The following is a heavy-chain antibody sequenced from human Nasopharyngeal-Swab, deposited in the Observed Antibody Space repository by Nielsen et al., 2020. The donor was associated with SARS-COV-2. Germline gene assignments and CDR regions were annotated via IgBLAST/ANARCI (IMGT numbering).Heavy chain of an antibody. CDR3: ARENGYDSSGYSTDY. D-gene: IGHD3-22*01. CDR1: GGSISSGAYS. J-gene: IGHJ4*02. CDR2: IYHSGST. V-gene: IGHV4-30-2*01. Sequence: SETLSLTCAVSGGSISSGAYSWSWIRQPPGKGLEWIGFIYHSGSTYYNPSLKSRVTISVDRSKNQFSLNLSSVTAADTAVYYCARENGYDSSGYSTDYWGQGTLVTVSS.